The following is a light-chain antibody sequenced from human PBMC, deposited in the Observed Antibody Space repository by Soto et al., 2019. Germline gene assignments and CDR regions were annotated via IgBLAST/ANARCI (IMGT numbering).Light chain of an antibody. V-gene: IGKV1-8*01. CDR1: QGISSY. CDR3: QQYYSYPPT. CDR2: AAS. Sequence: AIRMTQSPSSFSASTGDRVTITCRASQGISSYLAWYQQKPGKAPKLLIYAASTLQSGVPSRFSGSGSGTDFTLTISCLQSEDFATYYCQQYYSYPPTFGQGTNLEIK. J-gene: IGKJ2*01.